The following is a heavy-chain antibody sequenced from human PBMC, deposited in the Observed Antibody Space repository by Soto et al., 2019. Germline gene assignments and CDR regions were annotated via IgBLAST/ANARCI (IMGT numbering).Heavy chain of an antibody. Sequence: TLSLPFAVSGGSISSGGYSWSWIRQPPGKGLEWIGYIYHSGSTYYNPSLKSRVTISVDRSKNQFSLKLSSVTAADTAVYYCARASGGTASDWFDPWGQGTLVTVSS. CDR3: ARASGGTASDWFDP. CDR2: IYHSGST. V-gene: IGHV4-30-2*01. CDR1: GGSISSGGYS. D-gene: IGHD1-1*01. J-gene: IGHJ5*02.